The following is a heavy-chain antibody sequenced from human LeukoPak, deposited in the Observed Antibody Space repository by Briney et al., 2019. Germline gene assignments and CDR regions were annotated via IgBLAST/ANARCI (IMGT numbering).Heavy chain of an antibody. CDR1: TSH. Sequence: ASVKVSCKATSHISWVRQAPGQGLEWMGWIGSYEGDTYYAQKFQGRVTVTTDTSTNTAYMELRSLRADDTAVYYCARFSSSFRGIDYWGQGTLVTVSS. V-gene: IGHV1-18*01. J-gene: IGHJ4*02. CDR2: IGSYEGDT. D-gene: IGHD6-13*01. CDR3: ARFSSSFRGIDY.